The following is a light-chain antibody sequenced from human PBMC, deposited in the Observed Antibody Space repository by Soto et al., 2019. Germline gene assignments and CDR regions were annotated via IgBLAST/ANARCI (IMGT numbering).Light chain of an antibody. Sequence: QSVLTQPPSASGTPGQRVTISCSGDISNIGTNSVHRYQHLPGTAPKLVIYADSQRPSGVPDRFSGSKSGTSASLGISGLQSEDDADYLCAAWDDDLNGPLFGNGTKVTVL. CDR1: ISNIGTNS. CDR2: ADS. V-gene: IGLV1-44*01. CDR3: AAWDDDLNGPL. J-gene: IGLJ1*01.